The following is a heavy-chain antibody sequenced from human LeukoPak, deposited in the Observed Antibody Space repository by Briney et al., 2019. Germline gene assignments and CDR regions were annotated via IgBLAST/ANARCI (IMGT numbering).Heavy chain of an antibody. CDR2: INHSGST. J-gene: IGHJ4*02. V-gene: IGHV4-34*01. D-gene: IGHD6-13*01. CDR1: GGSFSGYY. CDR3: ASEGYRVNLLDH. Sequence: PSGTLSLTCAVYGGSFSGYYWSWIRQPPGKGLEWIGEINHSGSTNYNPSLKSRVTISVDTSKNQFSLKLSSVTAADTAVYYCASEGYRVNLLDHWGQGTLVTVSS.